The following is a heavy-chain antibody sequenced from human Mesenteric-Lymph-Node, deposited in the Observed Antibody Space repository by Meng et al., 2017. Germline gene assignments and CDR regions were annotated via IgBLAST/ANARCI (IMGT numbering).Heavy chain of an antibody. CDR1: GFTFDDYA. J-gene: IGHJ4*02. CDR2: ISWNSGSI. V-gene: IGHV3-9*01. Sequence: GGSLRLSCAASGFTFDDYAMHWVRQAPGKGLEWVSGISWNSGSIGYADSVKGRFTISRDNAKNSLYLQMNGLKVEDTAVYYCARVQKGYCDYWGQGTLVTVSS. CDR3: ARVQKGYCDY.